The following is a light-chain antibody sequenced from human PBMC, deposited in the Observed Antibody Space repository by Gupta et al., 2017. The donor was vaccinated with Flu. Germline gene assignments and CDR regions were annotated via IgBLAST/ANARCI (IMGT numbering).Light chain of an antibody. CDR2: LGS. CDR3: MQVLQTPYT. V-gene: IGKV2-28*01. Sequence: DIVMTQSLLSLPVTPGEPASISCRSSQSLLHSNGYNYLDWYLQKPGQSPQLLIYLGSNRASGVPDRFSGSGSGTDFTLKIRRVEAEDVGVYYCMQVLQTPYTFGQGTKLEIK. J-gene: IGKJ2*01. CDR1: QSLLHSNGYNY.